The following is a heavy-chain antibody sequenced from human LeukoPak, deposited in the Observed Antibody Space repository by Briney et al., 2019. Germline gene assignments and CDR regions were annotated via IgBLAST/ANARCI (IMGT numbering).Heavy chain of an antibody. CDR3: ARLQGGSGWYYFDY. CDR1: GFTFSSYS. D-gene: IGHD6-19*01. CDR2: ISSSSSYI. Sequence: GGSLRLSCAASGFTFSSYSMNWVRQAPGKGLEWVSSISSSSSYIYYADSVKGRFTISRDNAKYSLYLQMNSLRAEDTAVYYCARLQGGSGWYYFDYWGQGSLVTVSS. J-gene: IGHJ4*02. V-gene: IGHV3-21*01.